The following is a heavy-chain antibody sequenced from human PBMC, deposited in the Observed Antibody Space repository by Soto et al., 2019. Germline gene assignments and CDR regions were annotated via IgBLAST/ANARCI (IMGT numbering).Heavy chain of an antibody. J-gene: IGHJ6*02. V-gene: IGHV4-59*01. Sequence: SEAVSLTCPFSGGSISSFYWSWIRQPLGKGLEWIGYIYYSGSPNYNPSLKSRVTISVDTSKNQFSLKLSSVTAADTAVYYCASSNIAAAGFYYYGMDVWGRGTTVT. CDR3: ASSNIAAAGFYYYGMDV. D-gene: IGHD6-13*01. CDR1: GGSISSFY. CDR2: IYYSGSP.